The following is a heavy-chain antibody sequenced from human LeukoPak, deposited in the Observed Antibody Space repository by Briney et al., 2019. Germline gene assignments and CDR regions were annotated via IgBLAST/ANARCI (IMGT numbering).Heavy chain of an antibody. CDR2: IYGNDDQ. J-gene: IGHJ5*02. Sequence: SGPTLVKPTQTLTLTCTFSGFSLSTSGVGVGWIRQPPGKALEWLALIYGNDDQRYSPSLKSRLTITKDTSKNQVVLTMTNMDPVDTATYYCAHTPDDRYCSSTSCLNWFDPWGQGTLVTVSS. CDR3: AHTPDDRYCSSTSCLNWFDP. V-gene: IGHV2-5*01. CDR1: GFSLSTSGVG. D-gene: IGHD2-2*01.